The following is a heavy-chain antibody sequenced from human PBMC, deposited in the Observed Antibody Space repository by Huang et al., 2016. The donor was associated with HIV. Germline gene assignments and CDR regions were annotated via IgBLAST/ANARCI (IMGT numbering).Heavy chain of an antibody. Sequence: QVPLVESGGGVVQPGGSLRLSCAASGFKLSGFGMHWVRQAPGKGLEWVAVISYDGRSQFYTDSVKGRFTISRDNSDNTLSLQMKGLRPDDTAVYYCAKESRWFSDFDHWGQGVLVSVSS. J-gene: IGHJ4*02. D-gene: IGHD2-15*01. V-gene: IGHV3-30*18. CDR1: GFKLSGFG. CDR2: ISYDGRSQ. CDR3: AKESRWFSDFDH.